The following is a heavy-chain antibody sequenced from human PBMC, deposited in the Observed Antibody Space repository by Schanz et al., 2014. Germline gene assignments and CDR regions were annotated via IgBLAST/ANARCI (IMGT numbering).Heavy chain of an antibody. D-gene: IGHD3-10*01. CDR3: GRAGTGRAGWYFEL. V-gene: IGHV3-64D*06. CDR2: ISNNGDST. CDR1: GFTFSSYS. J-gene: IGHJ2*01. Sequence: GQLVESGGGVVQPGKSLRLSCTASGFTFSSYSMNWVRQAPGKGLEYISAISNNGDSTYYADSVKGRFTISRDNSKNALFLQMSSLRVDDMAVYYCGRAGTGRAGWYFELWGRGTLVTVSS.